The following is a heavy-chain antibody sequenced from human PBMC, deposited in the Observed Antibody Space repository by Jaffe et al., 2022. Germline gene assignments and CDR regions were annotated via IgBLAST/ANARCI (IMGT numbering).Heavy chain of an antibody. J-gene: IGHJ4*02. CDR1: GFTFNSYE. V-gene: IGHV3-48*03. D-gene: IGHD1-26*01. Sequence: EVQLVESGGGLVQPGGSLRLSCAASGFTFNSYEMNWVRRAPGKGLEWISYISTSGSTIFYADSVKGRFTISRDNAKNSLYLQMNSLRAEDTAVYYCARARQYSGSYWAYFDYWGQGTLVTVSS. CDR2: ISTSGSTI. CDR3: ARARQYSGSYWAYFDY.